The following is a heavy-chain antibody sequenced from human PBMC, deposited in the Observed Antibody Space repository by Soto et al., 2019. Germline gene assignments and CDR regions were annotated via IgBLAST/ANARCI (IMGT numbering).Heavy chain of an antibody. CDR1: GGSISSYY. D-gene: IGHD1-26*01. CDR3: ARIRIVGATGGYYFDY. CDR2: IYYSGST. V-gene: IGHV4-59*01. J-gene: IGHJ4*02. Sequence: SSETLSLTCTVSGGSISSYYWSWIRQPPGKGLEWIGYIYYSGSTNYNPSLKSRVTISVDTSKNQFSLKLSSVTAADTAVYYCARIRIVGATGGYYFDYWGQGTLVTVSS.